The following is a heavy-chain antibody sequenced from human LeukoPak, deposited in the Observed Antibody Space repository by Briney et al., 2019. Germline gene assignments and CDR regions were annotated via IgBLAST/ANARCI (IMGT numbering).Heavy chain of an antibody. V-gene: IGHV3-48*03. CDR2: ISNSGSTI. CDR1: GFTFSSFD. J-gene: IGHJ5*02. Sequence: GGSLRLSCAASGFTFSSFDMNWVRQAPGKGLEWVSYISNSGSTIYYADSVKGRFTISRDNAKNSLYLQMNSLRAEDTAVYYCARGRYSDYTNWFGPWGQGTLVTVSS. CDR3: ARGRYSDYTNWFGP. D-gene: IGHD5-12*01.